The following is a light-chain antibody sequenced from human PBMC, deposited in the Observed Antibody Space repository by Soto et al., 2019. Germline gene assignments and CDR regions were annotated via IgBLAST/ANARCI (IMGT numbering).Light chain of an antibody. CDR2: YDV. CDR3: QVWDSTNDHVV. V-gene: IGLV3-21*04. CDR1: NIGSKS. J-gene: IGLJ3*02. Sequence: SYELTQPPSGSVAPGKTARFTCGGTNIGSKSVHWYQQKPGQAPVMVINYDVDRPSGIPERFSGSNSGNTATLTISRVEAGDEADYYCQVWDSTNDHVVFGGGTKLTVL.